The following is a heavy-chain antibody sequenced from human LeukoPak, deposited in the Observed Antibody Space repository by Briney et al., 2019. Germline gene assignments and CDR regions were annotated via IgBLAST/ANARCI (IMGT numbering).Heavy chain of an antibody. J-gene: IGHJ4*02. V-gene: IGHV3-48*01. CDR3: AKRVGATTLGPFDY. CDR2: ISSSSSTI. Sequence: GGSLRLSCAASGFTFSSHSMNWVRQAPGKGLEWVSYISSSSSTIYYADSVKGRFTISRDNAKNSLYLQMNSLRAEDTAVYYCAKRVGATTLGPFDYWGQGTLVTVSS. CDR1: GFTFSSHS. D-gene: IGHD1-26*01.